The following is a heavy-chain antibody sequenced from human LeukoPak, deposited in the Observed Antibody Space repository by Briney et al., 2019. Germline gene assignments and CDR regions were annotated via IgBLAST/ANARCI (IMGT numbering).Heavy chain of an antibody. CDR1: GFTFSSYW. V-gene: IGHV3-7*01. Sequence: GGSLRLSCEASGFTFSSYWMTWVRQAPGKGLEWVANIKEDGSEKHYVDSVKGRFTISRDNAKNSLYLQMNSLRAEDTAVYHCARGPHTTATSYWGQGTLVAVSS. CDR2: IKEDGSEK. J-gene: IGHJ4*02. D-gene: IGHD1-1*01. CDR3: ARGPHTTATSY.